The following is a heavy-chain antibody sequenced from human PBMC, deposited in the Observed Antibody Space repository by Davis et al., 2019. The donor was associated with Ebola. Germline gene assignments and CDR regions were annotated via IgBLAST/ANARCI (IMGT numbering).Heavy chain of an antibody. Sequence: GGSLRLSCAASGFTFRTSWMSWVRQAPGKGLEWVANIKEDGGEKYYVDSVKGRFTISRDNAKNSLFLEMNSLRAEDTAFYYCASGDGRGRSYDMDVWGQGTTVTVSS. V-gene: IGHV3-7*03. J-gene: IGHJ6*03. CDR3: ASGDGRGRSYDMDV. D-gene: IGHD3/OR15-3a*01. CDR1: GFTFRTSW. CDR2: IKEDGGEK.